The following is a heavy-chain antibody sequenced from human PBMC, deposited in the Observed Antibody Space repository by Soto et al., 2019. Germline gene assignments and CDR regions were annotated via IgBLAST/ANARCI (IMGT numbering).Heavy chain of an antibody. Sequence: EVQLVESGGGLVQPGGSLRLSCAASGFTFSSYSMNWVRQAPGKGLEWVSYISSSSSTIYYADSVKGRFTISRDNAKNSLYLQMNSLRDEETAVYYCARETITMIVGGFDYWGQGTLVTVSS. V-gene: IGHV3-48*02. CDR3: ARETITMIVGGFDY. J-gene: IGHJ4*02. D-gene: IGHD3-22*01. CDR2: ISSSSSTI. CDR1: GFTFSSYS.